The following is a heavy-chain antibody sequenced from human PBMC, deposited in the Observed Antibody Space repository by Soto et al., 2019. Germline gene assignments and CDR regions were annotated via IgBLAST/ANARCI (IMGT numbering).Heavy chain of an antibody. V-gene: IGHV1-46*01. CDR3: ARDADSNEWYYYYGMDV. J-gene: IGHJ6*02. CDR2: INPSGGST. D-gene: IGHD4-4*01. CDR1: GYTFTSHY. Sequence: GASMKVSCKASGYTFTSHYIHWVRQAPGQGLEWMGIINPSGGSTRHAQQFQGRVTMPRDTSTSTVYMELSSLRSEDTAVYYCARDADSNEWYYYYGMDVWGQGTTVTVSS.